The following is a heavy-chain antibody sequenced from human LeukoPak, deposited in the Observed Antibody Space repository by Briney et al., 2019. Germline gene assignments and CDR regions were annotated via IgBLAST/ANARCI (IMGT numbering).Heavy chain of an antibody. CDR1: GFTFTSVW. CDR3: ARDRTTVTLFDY. D-gene: IGHD4-17*01. J-gene: IGHJ4*02. CDR2: ISTDGAIT. V-gene: IGHV3-74*01. Sequence: GGSLRLSCAASGFTFTSVWMHWFRQAPGRGLVWISRISTDGAITGYADSVKGRFTISRDHAKNTLYLQMNSLRAEDTAVYYCARDRTTVTLFDYWGQGALVTVSS.